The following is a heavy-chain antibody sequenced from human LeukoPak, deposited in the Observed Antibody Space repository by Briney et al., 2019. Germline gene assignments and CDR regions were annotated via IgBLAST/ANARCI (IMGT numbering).Heavy chain of an antibody. J-gene: IGHJ4*02. CDR2: INDSGNT. CDR1: GGSIIGYY. Sequence: SETLSLTCSVSGGSIIGYYWSWIRQSPGKGLEWIGYINDSGNTNYNPSLKSRLTISVDRSKNQFSLKLSSVTAADTAVYYCARDGGSYYFDYWGQGTLVTVSS. D-gene: IGHD1-26*01. CDR3: ARDGGSYYFDY. V-gene: IGHV4-59*01.